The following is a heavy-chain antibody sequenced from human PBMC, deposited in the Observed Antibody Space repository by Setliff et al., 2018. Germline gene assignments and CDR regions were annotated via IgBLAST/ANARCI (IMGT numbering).Heavy chain of an antibody. CDR2: LHRVGTF. D-gene: IGHD1-1*01. Sequence: PSETLSLTCSVSGYSIITGYYWAWIRRLPGRGLEWIGSLHRVGTFFYNPSLVSRATLSLDTSKNQFSLQLTSVTAADTAVYYCARTGTYRYFDSWGQGTRVTVSS. J-gene: IGHJ4*02. V-gene: IGHV4-38-2*02. CDR3: ARTGTYRYFDS. CDR1: GYSIITGYY.